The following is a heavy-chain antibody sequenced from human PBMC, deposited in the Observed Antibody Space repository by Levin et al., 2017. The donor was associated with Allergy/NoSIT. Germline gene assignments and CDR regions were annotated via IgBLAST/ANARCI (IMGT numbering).Heavy chain of an antibody. D-gene: IGHD5-18*01. V-gene: IGHV4-30-2*01. CDR1: GGSISSGGYS. CDR2: IYLSGST. CDR3: ARVAGYSYGYYFDY. J-gene: IGHJ4*02. Sequence: SETLSLTCAVSGGSISSGGYSWSWIRQPPGKGLEWIGNIYLSGSTNDNPSLPRRVTMSVDRSKNQFSLKLSYVTAADTAVYYCARVAGYSYGYYFDYWGPGTLVTVSS.